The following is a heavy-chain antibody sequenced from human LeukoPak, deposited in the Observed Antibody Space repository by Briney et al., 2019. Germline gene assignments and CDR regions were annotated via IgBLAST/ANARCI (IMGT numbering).Heavy chain of an antibody. CDR2: ISYDGSNK. CDR3: ARDRACSSTSCYSFAGFDYFDY. CDR1: GFTFSSYS. Sequence: GGSLRLSCAASGFTFSSYSMNWVRQAPGKGLEWVAVISYDGSNKYYADSVKGRFTISRDNSKNTLYLQMNSLRSDDTAVYYCARDRACSSTSCYSFAGFDYFDYWGQGTLVTVSS. D-gene: IGHD2-2*02. V-gene: IGHV3-30*03. J-gene: IGHJ4*02.